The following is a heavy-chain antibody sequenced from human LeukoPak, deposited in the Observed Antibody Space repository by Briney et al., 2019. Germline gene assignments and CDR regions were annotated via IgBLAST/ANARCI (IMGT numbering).Heavy chain of an antibody. CDR3: ARSFYYGSSGYYDY. CDR2: INPNSGGT. J-gene: IGHJ4*02. D-gene: IGHD3-22*01. CDR1: GYTFTGYY. Sequence: ASVKVSCKASGYTFTGYYMHWVRQAPGQGLEWMGWINPNSGGTNYAQKFQGWVTMTRDTSISTAYMELSRLRSDDTAVYYCARSFYYGSSGYYDYWGQGTLVTVSS. V-gene: IGHV1-2*04.